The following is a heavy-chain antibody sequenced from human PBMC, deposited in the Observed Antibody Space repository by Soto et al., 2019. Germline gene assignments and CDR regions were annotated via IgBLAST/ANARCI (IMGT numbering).Heavy chain of an antibody. CDR3: ARDGGSCSGGSCQGLDY. Sequence: QVQLQESGPGLVKPSGTLSLTCAVSGGSISSSNWWSWVHQPPGKGLEWIGEIYHSGSTNYNPSLKSRVTISVDKSKNQFSLKLSSVTAADTAVYYCARDGGSCSGGSCQGLDYWGQGTLVTVSS. CDR1: GGSISSSNW. D-gene: IGHD2-15*01. CDR2: IYHSGST. J-gene: IGHJ4*02. V-gene: IGHV4-4*02.